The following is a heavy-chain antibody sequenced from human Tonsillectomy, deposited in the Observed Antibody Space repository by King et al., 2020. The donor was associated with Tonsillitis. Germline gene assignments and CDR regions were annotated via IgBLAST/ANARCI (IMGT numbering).Heavy chain of an antibody. V-gene: IGHV3-48*02. CDR3: ARKSSAAGRHWFDP. D-gene: IGHD6-13*01. CDR1: GFTFSSYN. Sequence: VQLVESGGGLVQPGGSLRLSCAASGFTFSSYNMNWVRQAPGKGLEWVSSIGSGGTIYYADSVKGRFTISRDNAKNSLYLQMNSLRDEDTAVYYCARKSSAAGRHWFDPWGQGTLVTVSS. J-gene: IGHJ5*02. CDR2: IGSGGTI.